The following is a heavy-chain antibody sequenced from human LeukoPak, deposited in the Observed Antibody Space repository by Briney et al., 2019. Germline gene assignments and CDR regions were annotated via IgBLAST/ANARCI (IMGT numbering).Heavy chain of an antibody. CDR3: ARDGSGGGSYYSNDAFDI. V-gene: IGHV1-18*01. D-gene: IGHD1-26*01. J-gene: IGHJ3*02. CDR2: ISAYNGNT. Sequence: ASVKVSCKASGYTFTSYGISWVRQAPGQGPEWMGWISAYNGNTNYAQKLQGRVTMTTNTSTSTAYMELRSLRSDDTAVYYCARDGSGGGSYYSNDAFDIWGQGTMVTVSS. CDR1: GYTFTSYG.